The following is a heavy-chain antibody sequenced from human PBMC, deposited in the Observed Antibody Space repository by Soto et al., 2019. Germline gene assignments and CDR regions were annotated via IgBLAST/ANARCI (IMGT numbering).Heavy chain of an antibody. J-gene: IGHJ5*02. CDR3: ARDGPLISSRSWLDP. D-gene: IGHD3-16*01. CDR1: GYTFSSYV. V-gene: IGHV1-18*04. CDR2: ISAYNGDV. Sequence: GASVKVSCKASGYTFSSYVISWVLQAPGQGLEWMGWISAYNGDVNYAQNFQGRVTMATDTSTSTAYMELRSLRSDDTAIYYCARDGPLISSRSWLDPWGPGTLVTVSS.